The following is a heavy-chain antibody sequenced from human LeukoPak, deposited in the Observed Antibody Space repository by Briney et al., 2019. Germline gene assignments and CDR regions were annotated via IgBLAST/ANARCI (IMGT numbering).Heavy chain of an antibody. CDR3: ARERDSSSHDWFFDL. J-gene: IGHJ2*01. V-gene: IGHV3-53*04. CDR2: TYSGGGT. Sequence: GGSLRLSCAATGFTVSSNYMNWVRQAPGKGLEWVSVTYSGGGTYYADSVKGRFTISRHNSKNTLYLQMNSLRADDTAVYYCARERDSSSHDWFFDLWGRGTLVTVSS. D-gene: IGHD6-13*01. CDR1: GFTVSSNY.